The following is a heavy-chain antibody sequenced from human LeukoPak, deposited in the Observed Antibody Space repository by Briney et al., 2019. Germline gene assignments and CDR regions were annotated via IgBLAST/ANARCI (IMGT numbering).Heavy chain of an antibody. Sequence: KPSETLSLTCAVYGGSFSGYYWSWIRQPPGKGLEWIGEINHSGSTNYNPSLKSRVTISVDTSKNQFSLKLSSVTAADTAVYYCARALIVGAHVDVWGKGTTVTVSS. CDR2: INHSGST. J-gene: IGHJ6*04. V-gene: IGHV4-34*01. CDR1: GGSFSGYY. D-gene: IGHD2-15*01. CDR3: ARALIVGAHVDV.